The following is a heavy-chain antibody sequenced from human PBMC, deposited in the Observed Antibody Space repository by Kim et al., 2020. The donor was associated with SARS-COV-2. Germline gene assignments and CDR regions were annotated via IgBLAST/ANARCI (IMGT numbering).Heavy chain of an antibody. V-gene: IGHV4-34*01. CDR3: ASPYSSSSGLGY. D-gene: IGHD6-6*01. J-gene: IGHJ4*02. Sequence: NNNPSHKSRVTISVDTSKNQFSLKLSSVTAADTAVYYCASPYSSSSGLGYWGQGTLVTVSS.